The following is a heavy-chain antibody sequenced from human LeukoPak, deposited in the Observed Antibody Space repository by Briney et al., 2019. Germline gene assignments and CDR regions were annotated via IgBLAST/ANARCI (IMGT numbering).Heavy chain of an antibody. CDR1: GFNFSSYG. V-gene: IGHV3-33*03. D-gene: IGHD3-9*01. Sequence: GGSLRLSCAASGFNFSSYGMHWVRQATGKGLEWVVIIWYDGRTKYYADSVKGRFTISRDNSKNTLSLQMNSLRADDMFVFQAEDGIRDFDWSQNWFDPWGQGTLVTVSS. CDR3: EDGIRDFDWSQNWFDP. CDR2: IWYDGRTK. J-gene: IGHJ5*02.